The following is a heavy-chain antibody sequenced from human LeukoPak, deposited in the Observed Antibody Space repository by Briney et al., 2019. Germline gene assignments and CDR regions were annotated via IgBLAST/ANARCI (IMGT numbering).Heavy chain of an antibody. V-gene: IGHV3-15*01. Sequence: GGSLRLSCAASGFTFSNAWMSWVRQAPGKGLEWVGRIKSKTDGGTTDYAAPVKGRFTISRDDSKNTLYLQMNSLKTEDTAVYYCAKPLYNSGWYGGGDSWGQGTLVTVSS. CDR2: IKSKTDGGTT. J-gene: IGHJ5*02. CDR1: GFTFSNAW. D-gene: IGHD6-19*01. CDR3: AKPLYNSGWYGGGDS.